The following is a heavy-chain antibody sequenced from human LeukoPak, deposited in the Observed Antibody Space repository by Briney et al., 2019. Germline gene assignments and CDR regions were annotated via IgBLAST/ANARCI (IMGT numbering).Heavy chain of an antibody. CDR1: GFTFSTYW. CDR2: IKEDGSEM. CDR3: ARQRYSDY. V-gene: IGHV3-7*01. D-gene: IGHD2-15*01. J-gene: IGHJ4*02. Sequence: QPGGSLRLSCAASGFTFSTYWMTWVRQAPGKGLEWVANIKEDGSEMSYVDSVKGRFTISRDNARNSLSLEMSSLRAEDTAVYYCARQRYSDYWGQGTLVTVSS.